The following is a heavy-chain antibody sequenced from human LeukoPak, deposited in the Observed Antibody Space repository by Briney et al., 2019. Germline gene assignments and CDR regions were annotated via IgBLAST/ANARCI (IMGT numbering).Heavy chain of an antibody. Sequence: ASVKVSGKASGYTFTGYYMHWVRQAPGQGVEWMGGINPKSGGTNYAQRFRGRVTMTRDTSISTAYMQLSRLRSDDTAVYYYARDCGVYCSGGSCHPTVSNCFDPWGQGTLVTVSS. J-gene: IGHJ5*02. CDR3: ARDCGVYCSGGSCHPTVSNCFDP. V-gene: IGHV1-2*02. D-gene: IGHD2-15*01. CDR1: GYTFTGYY. CDR2: INPKSGGT.